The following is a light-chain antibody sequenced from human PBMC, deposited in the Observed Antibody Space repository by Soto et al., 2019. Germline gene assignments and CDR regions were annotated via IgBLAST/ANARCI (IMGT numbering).Light chain of an antibody. CDR2: DVS. CDR3: SSYTSSSTLEGV. J-gene: IGLJ1*01. V-gene: IGLV2-14*01. Sequence: QSVLTQPASVSGSPGQSIPIPCTGTSSDVGGYNYVSWYQQHPGKAPKLMIYDVSNRPSGVSNRFSGSKSGNTASLTISGLQAEDEADYYCSSYTSSSTLEGVFGTGTKVTVL. CDR1: SSDVGGYNY.